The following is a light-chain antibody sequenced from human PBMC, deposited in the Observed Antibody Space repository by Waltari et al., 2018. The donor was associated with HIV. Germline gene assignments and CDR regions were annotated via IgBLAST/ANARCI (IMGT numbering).Light chain of an antibody. CDR3: HQYYDTPLT. CDR1: PSVLNNCNNKNY. CDR2: WAS. Sequence: DIVMTQAPDSLAVTLGARVNINWKFNPSVLNNCNNKNYLGWYRQKPGQPPKVIVYWASTRETGVPDRFRGSGSGTDFTLTITNLQAEDVASYYCHQYYDTPLTFGWGTAVQIK. J-gene: IGKJ4*01. V-gene: IGKV4-1*01.